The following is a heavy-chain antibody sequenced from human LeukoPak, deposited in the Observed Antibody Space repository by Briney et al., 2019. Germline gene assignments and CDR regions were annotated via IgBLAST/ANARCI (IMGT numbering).Heavy chain of an antibody. CDR2: ISPENGDT. CDR3: ARVFGYYYFYMDI. V-gene: IGHV1-18*01. CDR1: GYTFVNFG. J-gene: IGHJ6*03. D-gene: IGHD3/OR15-3a*01. Sequence: ASVKVSCKASGYTFVNFGLIWVRQAPGQGLEWMGWISPENGDTNYAQNFQESVTMTTDTSTNTAYMELRSLTSDDTAVYFCARVFGYYYFYMDIWGEGTTVIISS.